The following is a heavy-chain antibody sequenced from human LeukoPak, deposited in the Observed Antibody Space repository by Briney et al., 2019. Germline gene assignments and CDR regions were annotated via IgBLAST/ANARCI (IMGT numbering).Heavy chain of an antibody. Sequence: SETLSLTCTVSGGSISSSSYYWGWIRQPPGKGLEWIGSIYYSGSTYYNPSLKSRVTISVDTSKNQFSLKLSSVTAADTAVYYCAREKLIVVVPAAKPGTAFDIWGQGTMVTASS. V-gene: IGHV4-39*01. CDR3: AREKLIVVVPAAKPGTAFDI. J-gene: IGHJ3*02. CDR1: GGSISSSSYY. D-gene: IGHD2-2*01. CDR2: IYYSGST.